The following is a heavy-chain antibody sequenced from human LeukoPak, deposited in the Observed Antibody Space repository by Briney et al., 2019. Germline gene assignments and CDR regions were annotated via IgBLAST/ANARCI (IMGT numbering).Heavy chain of an antibody. D-gene: IGHD3-3*01. J-gene: IGHJ4*02. Sequence: GGSLRLSCAASGFTFSSYRMNWVRQAPGKGLEWVSSISSSSSYIYYADSVKGRFTISRDNAKNSLYLQMNSLRAEDTAVYYCARERTRFFRPYYFDYWGQGTLVTVSS. CDR3: ARERTRFFRPYYFDY. CDR1: GFTFSSYR. CDR2: ISSSSSYI. V-gene: IGHV3-21*01.